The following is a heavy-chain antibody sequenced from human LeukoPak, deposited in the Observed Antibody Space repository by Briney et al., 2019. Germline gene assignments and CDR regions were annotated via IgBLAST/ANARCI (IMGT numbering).Heavy chain of an antibody. CDR2: IRYDGNNK. CDR1: GFTFSTYG. CDR3: AKIEGKYQLANVPDH. Sequence: GGSLRLSCAASGFTFSTYGMHWVRQAPGKGLEWVAFIRYDGNNKYYADFVKGRFTISRNNSKNTLYLHMNSLRTEDTAVYYCAKIEGKYQLANVPDHWGQGTLVTVSS. J-gene: IGHJ4*02. V-gene: IGHV3-30*02. D-gene: IGHD2-2*01.